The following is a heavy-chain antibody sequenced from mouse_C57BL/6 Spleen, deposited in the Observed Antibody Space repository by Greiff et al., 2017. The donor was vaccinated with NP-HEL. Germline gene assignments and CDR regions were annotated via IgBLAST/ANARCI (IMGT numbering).Heavy chain of an antibody. Sequence: EVNVVESGAELVKPGASVKLSCTASGFNIKDYYMHWVKQRTEQGLEWIGRIDPEDGETKYAPKFQGKATITADTSSNTAYLQLSSLTSEDTAVYYWARGYYGSSLYYYAMDYWGQGTSVTVSS. CDR3: ARGYYGSSLYYYAMDY. J-gene: IGHJ4*01. CDR2: IDPEDGET. V-gene: IGHV14-2*01. CDR1: GFNIKDYY. D-gene: IGHD1-1*01.